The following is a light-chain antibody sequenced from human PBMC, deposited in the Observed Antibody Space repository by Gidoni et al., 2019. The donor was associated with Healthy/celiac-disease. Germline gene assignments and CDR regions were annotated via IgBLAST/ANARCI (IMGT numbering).Light chain of an antibody. Sequence: EILLTLSPATLSLSLGDRATHSGRARQRISNSLAWYQQKPGQAPRLLIDDVFTRVPGVPPRFSGSGSGKDFSLTISILEPEDCAVYYCQQVSIWPRTFGQGTKLEIK. CDR3: QQVSIWPRT. CDR2: DVF. V-gene: IGKV3-11*01. J-gene: IGKJ2*01. CDR1: QRISNS.